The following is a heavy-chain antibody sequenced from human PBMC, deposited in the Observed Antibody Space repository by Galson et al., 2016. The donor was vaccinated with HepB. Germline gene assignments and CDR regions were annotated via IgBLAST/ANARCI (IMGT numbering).Heavy chain of an antibody. J-gene: IGHJ4*02. CDR3: AIASPAFDF. D-gene: IGHD3-3*02. CDR2: IYYSGRT. CDR1: GGSISRSTYY. V-gene: IGHV4-39*01. Sequence: EPLSLTCTVSGGSISRSTYYWGWVRQPPGKGLEWIGSIYYSGRTYYNPSLKSRVTISVDTSKKQFSLKVSSVTAGDTAVYYCAIASPAFDFWGQGTLVTVSA.